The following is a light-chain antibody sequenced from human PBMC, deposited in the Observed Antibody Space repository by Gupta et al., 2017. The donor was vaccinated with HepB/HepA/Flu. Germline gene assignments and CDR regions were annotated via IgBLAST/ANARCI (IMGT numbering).Light chain of an antibody. V-gene: IGKV1-33*01. CDR1: QDISNY. Sequence: DIQMTQSPSSLSASVGDRVTITCQASQDISNYINWYQQKPGKAPKLLIYDASNLETGVPSRFSGSGSGTDFTFTISSLQPEDIATYYCQQYDNLPSPPLTFGGGTKVEIK. CDR2: DAS. J-gene: IGKJ4*01. CDR3: QQYDNLPSPPLT.